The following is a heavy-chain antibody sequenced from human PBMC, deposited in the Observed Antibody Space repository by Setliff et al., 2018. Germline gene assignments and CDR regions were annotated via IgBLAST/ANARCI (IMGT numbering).Heavy chain of an antibody. V-gene: IGHV3-73*01. CDR2: IRSKADSYAT. Sequence: QPGGSLRLSCAASGFTFSGSAVYWVRQASGRGLEWVGRIRSKADSYATAYAASVKARFTISRDDSKNTAYLQVNSLKTEDTAVYYCAITMTTGVDFFDYWGQGTLVTVSS. J-gene: IGHJ4*02. CDR1: GFTFSGSA. D-gene: IGHD4-17*01. CDR3: AITMTTGVDFFDY.